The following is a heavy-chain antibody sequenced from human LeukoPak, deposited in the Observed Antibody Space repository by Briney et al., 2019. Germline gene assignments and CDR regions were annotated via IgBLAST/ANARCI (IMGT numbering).Heavy chain of an antibody. CDR2: ISGSGGGT. D-gene: IGHD1-26*01. V-gene: IGHV3-23*01. CDR3: AKVVGVTTSDF. J-gene: IGHJ4*02. CDR1: GFTFGNHG. Sequence: PGGSLRLSCAASGFTFGNHGMTWVRQAPGKGLEWVSSISGSGGGTYYADSVKGRFTISRDNSKNTLYLQMNSLRAEDTAVYHCAKVVGVTTSDFWGQGTLVTVSS.